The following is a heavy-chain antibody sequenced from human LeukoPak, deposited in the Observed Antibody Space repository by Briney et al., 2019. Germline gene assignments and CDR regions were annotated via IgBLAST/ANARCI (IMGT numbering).Heavy chain of an antibody. D-gene: IGHD3-22*01. J-gene: IGHJ4*02. CDR3: ARDPIWGVGYYDSSGYYYGWDY. CDR1: GGTFSSYA. Sequence: SVKVSCKASGGTFSSYAISWVRQAPGQGLEWMGRIIPILGIANYAQKFQGRVTITADKSTSTAYMELSSLRSEDTAVYYCARDPIWGVGYYDSSGYYYGWDYWGQGTLVTVSS. V-gene: IGHV1-69*04. CDR2: IIPILGIA.